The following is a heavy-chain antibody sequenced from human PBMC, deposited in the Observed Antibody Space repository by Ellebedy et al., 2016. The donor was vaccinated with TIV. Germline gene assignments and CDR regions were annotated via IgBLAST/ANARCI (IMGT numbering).Heavy chain of an antibody. D-gene: IGHD6-13*01. CDR2: INPDSGGT. Sequence: ASVKVSCKASGYTFTANYIHWVRQAPGKGLEWMGWINPDSGGTNFARKFQGRVTMTRDTSVNTVYMERSRLESDDTAVYYCARVRRGSSGMDVWGQGTTVTVS. CDR3: ARVRRGSSGMDV. V-gene: IGHV1-2*02. J-gene: IGHJ6*02. CDR1: GYTFTANY.